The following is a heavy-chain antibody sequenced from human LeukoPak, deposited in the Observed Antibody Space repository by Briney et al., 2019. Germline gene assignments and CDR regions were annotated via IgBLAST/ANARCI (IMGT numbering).Heavy chain of an antibody. D-gene: IGHD3-10*01. CDR1: GGSISSSNYY. J-gene: IGHJ6*03. CDR2: IYYSGYT. V-gene: IGHV4-39*01. Sequence: SETLSLTCTVSGGSISSSNYYWGWIRQPPGKGLEWIGSIYYSGYTYYNPSVESRVTISVDTSKNQFSLKLSSVTAADTAVYYCARLRIYYYXYMDVWXXGTTVTVS. CDR3: ARLRIYYYXYMDV.